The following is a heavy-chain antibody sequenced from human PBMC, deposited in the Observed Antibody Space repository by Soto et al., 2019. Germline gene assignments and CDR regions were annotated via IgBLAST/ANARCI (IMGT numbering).Heavy chain of an antibody. D-gene: IGHD3-16*01. CDR1: GYTFTNYA. CDR2: INAGNGNT. CDR3: ARELTFYGMDV. J-gene: IGHJ6*02. V-gene: IGHV1-3*01. Sequence: ASVKVSCKASGYTFTNYAMHWVRQAPGQRLEWMGWINAGNGNTKYSQKLQGRVTMTRDTSTSTAYMELRSLRSDDTAVYYCARELTFYGMDVWGQGTTVTVSS.